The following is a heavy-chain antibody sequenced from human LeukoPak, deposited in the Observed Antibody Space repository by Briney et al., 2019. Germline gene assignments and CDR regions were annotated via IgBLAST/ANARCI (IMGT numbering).Heavy chain of an antibody. CDR2: LSSSSSYI. CDR1: GFTFSSYT. J-gene: IGHJ3*02. Sequence: PGGSLRLSCATSGFTFSSYTMNWVRQAPGKGLEWVPSLSSSSSYIYYADSVKGRFTISRDNAKNSLYLQMNSLTAEDTAVYYCARKMKTGDRVGTFDIWGQGTIVTVSS. V-gene: IGHV3-21*01. D-gene: IGHD1-1*01. CDR3: ARKMKTGDRVGTFDI.